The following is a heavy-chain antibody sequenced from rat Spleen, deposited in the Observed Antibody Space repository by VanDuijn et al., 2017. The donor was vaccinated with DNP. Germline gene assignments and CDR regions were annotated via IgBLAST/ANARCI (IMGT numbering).Heavy chain of an antibody. CDR2: ITSGRAVT. Sequence: EVQLVESGGGLVQPERSLKLSCAASGITFSNSGMHWIRQVPGKGLEWIASITSGRAVTSYPDSVKGRFTISRDDAKNTLYLQMDSLRSEDTATYYCTTDFERGYWGQGVMVTVSS. D-gene: IGHD1-11*01. CDR3: TTDFERGY. V-gene: IGHV5-19*01. CDR1: GITFSNSG. J-gene: IGHJ2*01.